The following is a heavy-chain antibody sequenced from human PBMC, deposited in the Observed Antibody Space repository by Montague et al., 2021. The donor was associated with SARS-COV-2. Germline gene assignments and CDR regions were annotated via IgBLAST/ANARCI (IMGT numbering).Heavy chain of an antibody. CDR3: AKDGRLTYDILTGYYFPDYYYYGMDV. J-gene: IGHJ6*02. D-gene: IGHD3-9*01. CDR2: IWYDGSNQ. Sequence: SLRLSCAASGFTFSSYGMHWVRQAPGKGLEWVAVIWYDGSNQYYXDSXKGRFTISRDNSRNTLYLQMNSLRAEDTAVYYCAKDGRLTYDILTGYYFPDYYYYGMDVWGQGTTVTVSS. V-gene: IGHV3-33*06. CDR1: GFTFSSYG.